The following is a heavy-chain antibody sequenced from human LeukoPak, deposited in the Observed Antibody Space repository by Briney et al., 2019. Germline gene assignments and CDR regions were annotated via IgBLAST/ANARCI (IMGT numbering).Heavy chain of an antibody. CDR3: ARGLVGATLGPRGDAFDI. CDR2: IYYSGST. CDR1: GGSISSSSYY. D-gene: IGHD1-26*01. J-gene: IGHJ3*02. Sequence: SETLSLTCTVSGGSISSSSYYWGWIRQPPGKGLEWIGSIYYSGSTYYNPSLKSRVTISVDTSKNQFSLKLSSVTAADTAVYYCARGLVGATLGPRGDAFDIWGQGTMVTVSS. V-gene: IGHV4-39*07.